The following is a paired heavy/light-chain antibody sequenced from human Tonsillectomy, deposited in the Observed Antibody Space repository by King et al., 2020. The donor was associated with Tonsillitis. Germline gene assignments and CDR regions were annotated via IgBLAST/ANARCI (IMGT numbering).Light chain of an antibody. Sequence: SYELTQAPSVSVSPGQTASVTCSGDKLGDKYTSWYQVKPGQSPVLLIYKNDKRPSGIPDRFSGSNSGNKATLIISGTQAMDEADYFCLAWDSATDGVFGTGTKVTVL. CDR1: KLGDKY. CDR3: LAWDSATDGV. V-gene: IGLV3-1*01. J-gene: IGLJ1*01. CDR2: KND.
Heavy chain of an antibody. CDR1: GDPFLSLA. CDR3: ARLEGHTNFDLYYSYMDV. Sequence: QVQLVQSGAEVKKPGSSVKVSCWPSGDPFLSLAFSWARQAPGQGLELMGGIIPLFGTAFTAQKFQGRLSIIADRSASRVTMELSSLRSEDTAVYYCARLEGHTNFDLYYSYMDVWGEGTTVTVSS. D-gene: IGHD2-8*01. CDR2: IIPLFGTA. V-gene: IGHV1-69*19. J-gene: IGHJ6*03.